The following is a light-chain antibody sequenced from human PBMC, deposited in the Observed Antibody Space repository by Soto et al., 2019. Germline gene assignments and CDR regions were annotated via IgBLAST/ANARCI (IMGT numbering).Light chain of an antibody. J-gene: IGKJ3*01. CDR1: QGISTW. CDR3: QQANSFPLT. V-gene: IGKV1-12*01. Sequence: IQLTPSPSFVSASVGDRVTIACRASQGISTWVVWYQQKPGAAPKLLIHSSSNLQSGVPSRFSGSGSGTDFTLTISSLQPEDFATYYCQQANSFPLTFGPGTKVDIK. CDR2: SSS.